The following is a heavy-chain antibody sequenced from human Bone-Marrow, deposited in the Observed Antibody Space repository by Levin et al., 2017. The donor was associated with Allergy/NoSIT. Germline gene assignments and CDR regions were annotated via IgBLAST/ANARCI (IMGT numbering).Heavy chain of an antibody. D-gene: IGHD2-2*01. CDR3: AKDRKDIVVVPAAMGDAFDI. V-gene: IGHV3-23*01. Sequence: GGSLRLSCAASGFTFSSYAMSWVRQAPGKGLEWVSAISGSGGSTYYADSVKGRFTISRDNSKNTLYLQMNSLRAEDTAVYYCAKDRKDIVVVPAAMGDAFDIWGQGTMVTVSS. CDR1: GFTFSSYA. J-gene: IGHJ3*02. CDR2: ISGSGGST.